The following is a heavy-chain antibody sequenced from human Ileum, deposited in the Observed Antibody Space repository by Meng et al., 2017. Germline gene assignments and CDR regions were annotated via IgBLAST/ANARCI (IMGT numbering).Heavy chain of an antibody. J-gene: IGHJ3*01. V-gene: IGHV3-53*02. CDR2: IYSDGST. CDR1: GFTVSSNY. D-gene: IGHD5-18*01. Sequence: EGGVGGSGGGLIQPGGSLRLSCAASGFTVSSNYMSGVRQAPGKGLEWVSVIYSDGSTYNADSVKGRFTISRDNSKNTLYLQMNSLRAEDTAVYYCARRELRGYSYGLYAFNVWGQGTMVTVSS. CDR3: ARRELRGYSYGLYAFNV.